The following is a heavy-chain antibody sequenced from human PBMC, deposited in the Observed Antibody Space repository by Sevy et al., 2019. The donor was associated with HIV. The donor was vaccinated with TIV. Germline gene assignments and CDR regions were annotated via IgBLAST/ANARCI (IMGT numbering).Heavy chain of an antibody. V-gene: IGHV3-23*01. D-gene: IGHD3-3*01. CDR2: ISGSGGTI. CDR1: GFTFSSYA. J-gene: IGHJ4*02. CDR3: AKDWEYYDFWSGYYDY. Sequence: GGSLRLSCAASGFTFSSYAMSWVRQAPGKGLEWVSAISGSGGTIYYADSVKGRFTISRDNSKTTLYLQMNSLRDEDTAVYYCAKDWEYYDFWSGYYDYWGQGTLVTVSS.